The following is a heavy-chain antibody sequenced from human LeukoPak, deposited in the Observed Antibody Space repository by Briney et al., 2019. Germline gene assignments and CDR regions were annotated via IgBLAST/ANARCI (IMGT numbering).Heavy chain of an antibody. CDR1: GYTFTSYV. CDR2: INAGNGDT. CDR3: ARARSGSYIDY. Sequence: ASVKVSCKASGYTFTSYVMHWVRQAPGQRLEWMGWINAGNGDTKYSQKFQGRVTITRDTSASTAYMGLSSLRSGDTAVFYCARARSGSYIDYWAREPWSPSPQ. V-gene: IGHV1-3*01. J-gene: IGHJ4*02. D-gene: IGHD1-26*01.